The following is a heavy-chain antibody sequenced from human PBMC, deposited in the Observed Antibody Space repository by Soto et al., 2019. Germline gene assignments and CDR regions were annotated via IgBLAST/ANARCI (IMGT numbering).Heavy chain of an antibody. D-gene: IGHD6-6*01. Sequence: PGGSLTLSCAASAFTFINASMTWVRPAPGKGLEWVGRIKSKSDGGTTDYAAPVRGRFTISRDDSRNTLYLQMNSLKTEEDTAVYYCTTEERPHNNSVPLVVFESWGQGTMVTVSS. CDR3: TTEERPHNNSVPLVVFES. V-gene: IGHV3-15*01. CDR2: IKSKSDGGTT. CDR1: AFTFINAS. J-gene: IGHJ3*01.